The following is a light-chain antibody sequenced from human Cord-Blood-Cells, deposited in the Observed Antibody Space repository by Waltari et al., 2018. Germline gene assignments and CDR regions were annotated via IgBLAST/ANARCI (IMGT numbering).Light chain of an antibody. J-gene: IGKJ5*01. V-gene: IGKV1-39*01. CDR2: AAS. CDR3: QQSYSTPPIT. CDR1: QSISSY. Sequence: DXQMXQSPSSLSASVGDRVTITCRASQSISSYLNWYHQKPGKAPKLLXYAASSLQSGVPSRFSGSGSGTDFTLTISSLQPEDFATYYCQQSYSTPPITFGQGTRLEIK.